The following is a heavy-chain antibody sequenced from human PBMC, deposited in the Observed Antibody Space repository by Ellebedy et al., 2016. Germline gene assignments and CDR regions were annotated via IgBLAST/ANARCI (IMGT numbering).Heavy chain of an antibody. CDR2: IYYSGST. CDR1: GGSVSSGSYY. J-gene: IGHJ6*02. CDR3: ARVSPIQLWSSEYYYGMDV. V-gene: IGHV4-61*01. Sequence: SETLSLTCPVSGGSVSSGSYYWSWIRQPPGKGLEWIGYIYYSGSTNYNPSLKSRVTISVDTSKNQLSLKLSSVTAADTAVYYCARVSPIQLWSSEYYYGMDVWGQGTTVTVSS. D-gene: IGHD5-18*01.